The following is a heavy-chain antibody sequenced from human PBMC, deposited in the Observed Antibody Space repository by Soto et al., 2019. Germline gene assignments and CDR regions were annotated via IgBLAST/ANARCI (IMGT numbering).Heavy chain of an antibody. CDR2: ISGSGGST. CDR3: AKGGTGDLFFAFDI. Sequence: GESLKISCAASGFTFSSYAMSWVRQAPGKGLEWVSAISGSGGSTYYADSVKGRFTISRDNSKNTLYPQMNSLRAEDTAVYYCAKGGTGDLFFAFDIWGQGTMVTVSS. D-gene: IGHD7-27*01. V-gene: IGHV3-23*01. J-gene: IGHJ3*02. CDR1: GFTFSSYA.